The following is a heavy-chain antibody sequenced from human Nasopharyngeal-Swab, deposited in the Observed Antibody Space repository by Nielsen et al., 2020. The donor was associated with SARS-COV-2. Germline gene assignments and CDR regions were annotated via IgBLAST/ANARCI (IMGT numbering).Heavy chain of an antibody. J-gene: IGHJ6*02. CDR3: ARAFGGGYYYGMDV. CDR2: ISYDGSNK. D-gene: IGHD3-10*01. Sequence: GGSLRLSCAASGFTFSSYAMHWVGQAPGKGLEWVAVISYDGSNKYYADSVKGRFTISRDNSKNTLYLQMNSLRAEDTAVYYCARAFGGGYYYGMDVWGQGTTVTVSS. CDR1: GFTFSSYA. V-gene: IGHV3-30-3*01.